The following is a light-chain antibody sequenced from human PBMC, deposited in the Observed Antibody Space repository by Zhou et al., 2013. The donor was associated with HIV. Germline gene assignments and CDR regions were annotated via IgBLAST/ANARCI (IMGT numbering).Light chain of an antibody. CDR2: VHP. CDR3: EQFKSHPRS. J-gene: IGKJ2*03. CDR1: QGIRTF. Sequence: QLTQSPSSLSASVGDRVTITCRASQGIRTFLAWHHQKTRESPSNSCSMVHPPCKVGSHQGSAAVDLGTDFTLTIRSLQPEDVGTYYCEQFKSHPRSFGLGDQAGDQT. V-gene: IGKV1-9*01.